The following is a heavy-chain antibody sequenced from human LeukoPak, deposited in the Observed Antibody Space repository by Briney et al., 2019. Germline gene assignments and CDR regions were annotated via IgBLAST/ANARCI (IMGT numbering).Heavy chain of an antibody. Sequence: GGSLRLSRAASGFTFSVYDMNWVREAPGKGLEWVSYISSSSSTIYYADSVKGRFTISRDNAKNSLYLQMNSLRAEDTAVYYCARAYGSGSYYLFDYWGQGTLVTVSS. CDR3: ARAYGSGSYYLFDY. J-gene: IGHJ4*02. CDR2: ISSSSSTI. V-gene: IGHV3-48*01. D-gene: IGHD3-10*01. CDR1: GFTFSVYD.